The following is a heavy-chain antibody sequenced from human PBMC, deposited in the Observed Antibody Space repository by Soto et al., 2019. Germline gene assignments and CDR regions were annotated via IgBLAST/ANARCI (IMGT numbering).Heavy chain of an antibody. CDR3: EREPAGAQCSSGYGRYLDN. J-gene: IGHJ4*02. CDR2: IKPDGSES. Sequence: GGSLRLSCAASGFTLSSYWMRWVRQAPGKGLEWVATIKPDGSESYYVDSVKGRFTISRDNAKNPLYLHMNSLRVEDTAVYYCEREPAGAQCSSGYGRYLDNWGQGTTVTVSS. D-gene: IGHD3-22*01. V-gene: IGHV3-7*01. CDR1: GFTLSSYW.